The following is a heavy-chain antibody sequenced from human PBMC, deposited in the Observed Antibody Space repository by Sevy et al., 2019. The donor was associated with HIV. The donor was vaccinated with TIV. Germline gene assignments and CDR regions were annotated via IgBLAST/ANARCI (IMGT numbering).Heavy chain of an antibody. CDR1: GFTFDNFA. V-gene: IGHV3-9*01. CDR2: IRWKIAKI. J-gene: IGHJ6*02. CDR3: AKDMKAAAAGTGYYCYGMDL. Sequence: SLRLSCAASGFTFDNFAMHWVRQAPGKDLEWVSGIRWKIAKIGYADSVKGRFTISRDNTKNSLYLQMNSLTAEDTALFYCAKDMKAAAAGTGYYCYGMDLWGQGTTVTVSS. D-gene: IGHD6-13*01.